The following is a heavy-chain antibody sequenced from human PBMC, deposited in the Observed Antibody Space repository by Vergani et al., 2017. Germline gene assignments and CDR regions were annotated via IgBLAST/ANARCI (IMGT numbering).Heavy chain of an antibody. V-gene: IGHV3-66*01. CDR1: GFTFSSYA. CDR3: ARDDIKYQLLYRRDYYYYYGMDV. J-gene: IGHJ6*02. CDR2: IYSGGST. D-gene: IGHD2-2*02. Sequence: VQLVESGGGLVKPGGSLRLSCAASGFTFSSYAMSWVRQAPGKGLEWVSVIYSGGSTYYADSVKGRFTISRDNSKNTLYLQMNSLRAEDTAVYYCARDDIKYQLLYRRDYYYYYGMDVWGQGTTVTVSS.